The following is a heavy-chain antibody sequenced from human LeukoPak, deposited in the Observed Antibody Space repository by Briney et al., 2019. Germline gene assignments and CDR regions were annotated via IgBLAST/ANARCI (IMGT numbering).Heavy chain of an antibody. CDR3: ARYYDILTRAYYFDY. CDR1: GGSISSSNW. Sequence: PSGTLSLTCAVSGGSISSSNWWSWVRQPPGKGLEWIGEIYHSGSTNYDPSLKSRVTISVDTSKNQFSLKLSSVTAADTAVYYCARYYDILTRAYYFDYWGQGTLVTVSS. J-gene: IGHJ4*02. D-gene: IGHD3-9*01. V-gene: IGHV4-4*02. CDR2: IYHSGST.